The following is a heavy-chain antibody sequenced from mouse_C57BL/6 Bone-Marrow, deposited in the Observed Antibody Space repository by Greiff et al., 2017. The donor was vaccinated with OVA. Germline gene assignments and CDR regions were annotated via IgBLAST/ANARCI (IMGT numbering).Heavy chain of an antibody. J-gene: IGHJ4*01. CDR1: GYSITSGYY. Sequence: EVKLQESGPGLVKPSQSLSLTCSVTGYSITSGYYWNWIRQFPGNKLEWMGYISYDGSNNYNPSLKNRISITRDTSKNQFFLKLNSVTTEDTATYYCARVPQYYAMDYWGQGTSVTVSS. V-gene: IGHV3-6*01. CDR3: ARVPQYYAMDY. CDR2: ISYDGSN.